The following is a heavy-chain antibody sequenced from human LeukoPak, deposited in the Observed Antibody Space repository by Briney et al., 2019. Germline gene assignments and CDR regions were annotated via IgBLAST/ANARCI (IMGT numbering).Heavy chain of an antibody. J-gene: IGHJ4*02. Sequence: GASVKVSCKASGYTFTGYYMHWVRQAPGQGLEWMGWINPNSGGTNYAQEFQGRVTMTRDTSISTAYMELSRLRSDDTAVYYCARGLSGYDYAYWGQGTLVTVSS. D-gene: IGHD5-12*01. V-gene: IGHV1-2*02. CDR2: INPNSGGT. CDR3: ARGLSGYDYAY. CDR1: GYTFTGYY.